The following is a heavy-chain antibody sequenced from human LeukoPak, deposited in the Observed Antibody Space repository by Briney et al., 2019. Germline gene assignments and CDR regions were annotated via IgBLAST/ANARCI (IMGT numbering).Heavy chain of an antibody. CDR3: ARDYYSAGDY. D-gene: IGHD2-15*01. Sequence: PGRSLRLSCAASGFTFSSYGMHWVRQAPGKGLVWVSRINLDGSSTSYADSVKGRFTISRDNAKNTLYLQMNSLRAEDTAVYYCARDYYSAGDYWGQGTLVTVSS. J-gene: IGHJ4*02. V-gene: IGHV3-74*01. CDR2: INLDGSST. CDR1: GFTFSSYG.